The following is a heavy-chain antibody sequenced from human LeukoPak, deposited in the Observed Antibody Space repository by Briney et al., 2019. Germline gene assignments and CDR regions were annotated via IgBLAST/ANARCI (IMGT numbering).Heavy chain of an antibody. J-gene: IGHJ4*02. V-gene: IGHV1-8*01. Sequence: TSVKVSCKASGYTFNSYDINWVRQATGQGLEWMGWMNPNSGNTGYAHKFQGRVNMTRNTSISTAYMELSSLRSEDTAVYYCASSRCSGGSCYSGLDYWGQGTLVTVSS. CDR1: GYTFNSYD. CDR3: ASSRCSGGSCYSGLDY. D-gene: IGHD2-15*01. CDR2: MNPNSGNT.